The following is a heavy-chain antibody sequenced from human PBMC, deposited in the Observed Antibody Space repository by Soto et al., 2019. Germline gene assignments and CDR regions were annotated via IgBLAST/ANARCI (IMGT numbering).Heavy chain of an antibody. CDR2: IVPVFGIA. J-gene: IGHJ4*02. Sequence: QVRLVQSGAEVKKPGSSVKVSCKVSGGTFNSFPISWVRQAPGQGLEWMGGIVPVFGIANYAQGFLGSVTITAERASTTSYMEMSSLRSDDTAVYYGTKEKKSRAQEWALDFWGQGTLVTVSS. D-gene: IGHD2-8*01. CDR1: GGTFNSFP. V-gene: IGHV1-69*17. CDR3: TKEKKSRAQEWALDF.